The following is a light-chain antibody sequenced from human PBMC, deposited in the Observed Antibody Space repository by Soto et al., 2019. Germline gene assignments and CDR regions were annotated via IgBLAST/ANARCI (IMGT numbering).Light chain of an antibody. CDR3: QQYNNSPLT. V-gene: IGKV1-5*01. CDR2: DAS. CDR1: QTISTW. Sequence: FQGTRSPPTLAASVVGRVTSRCRASQTISTWMAWYQQKPGKAPKLLVYDASTLQSGVASRFSGSGSGTEFTLTISSLQSEDIATYYCQQYNNSPLTFGGGTKVDIK. J-gene: IGKJ4*01.